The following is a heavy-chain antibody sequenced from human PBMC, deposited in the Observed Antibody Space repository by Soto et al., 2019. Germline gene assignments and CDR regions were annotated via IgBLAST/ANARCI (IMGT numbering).Heavy chain of an antibody. CDR3: ARDLFGSSSWDYYYYGMDV. Sequence: GGSLRLSCAASGFTFSSYAMSWVRQAPGKGLEWVSAISGSGGSTYYADSVKGRFTISRDNSKNTLYLQMNSLRAEDTAVYYCARDLFGSSSWDYYYYGMDVWGQGTTVTVSS. D-gene: IGHD6-13*01. V-gene: IGHV3-23*01. J-gene: IGHJ6*02. CDR2: ISGSGGST. CDR1: GFTFSSYA.